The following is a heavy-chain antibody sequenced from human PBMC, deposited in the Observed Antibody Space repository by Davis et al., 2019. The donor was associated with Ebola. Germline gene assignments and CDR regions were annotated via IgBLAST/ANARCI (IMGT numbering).Heavy chain of an antibody. CDR3: ASAVRHGVFDY. J-gene: IGHJ4*02. Sequence: GESLKISCAASGFTFSSYSMNWVRQAPGKGLEWVSSISSSSSYIYYADSVKGRFTISRDNAKNSLYLQMNSLRAEDTAVYYCASAVRHGVFDYWGQGTLVTVSS. D-gene: IGHD4-17*01. CDR1: GFTFSSYS. V-gene: IGHV3-21*01. CDR2: ISSSSSYI.